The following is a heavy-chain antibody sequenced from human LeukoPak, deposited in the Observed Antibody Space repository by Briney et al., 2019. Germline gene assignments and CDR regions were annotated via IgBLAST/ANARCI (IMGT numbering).Heavy chain of an antibody. CDR1: GFTFSSYG. CDR2: ISYDGSNK. V-gene: IGHV3-30*18. CDR3: AKTALTGRRGWFDY. J-gene: IGHJ4*02. Sequence: GGSLRLSCAASGFTFSSYGMHWVRQAPGKGLEWVAVISYDGSNKYYADSVKGRFTISRDNSKNTLYLQMNSLRAEDTAVYYCAKTALTGRRGWFDYWGQGTWSPSPQ. D-gene: IGHD3-9*01.